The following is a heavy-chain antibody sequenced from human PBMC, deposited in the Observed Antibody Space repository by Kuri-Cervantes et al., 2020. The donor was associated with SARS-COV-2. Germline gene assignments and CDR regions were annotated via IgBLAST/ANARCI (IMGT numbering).Heavy chain of an antibody. J-gene: IGHJ4*02. CDR1: GYSISSGYY. V-gene: IGHV4-38-2*02. CDR2: VYHGGGT. CDR3: ARISTYYFDY. Sequence: GSLRLSCTVSGYSISSGYYWGWIRQPPGKGLEWIGSVYHGGGTYYKPSLKSRVAISVDTSKNHFSLKLSSVTAADTAVYYCARISTYYFDYWGQGTLVTVSS.